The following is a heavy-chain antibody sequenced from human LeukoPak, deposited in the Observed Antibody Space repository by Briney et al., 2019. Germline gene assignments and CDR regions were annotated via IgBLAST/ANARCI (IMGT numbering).Heavy chain of an antibody. CDR1: GSSFTSYW. J-gene: IGHJ3*02. Sequence: GESLQISCQGSGSSFTSYWIGWVRQLPGKGLEWMGIIYPGDSDTRYSPSFQGQVTISADKSISTAYLQWSSLKASDTAMYYCASSILEGDAFDIWGQGTMVTVSS. D-gene: IGHD2/OR15-2a*01. V-gene: IGHV5-51*01. CDR2: IYPGDSDT. CDR3: ASSILEGDAFDI.